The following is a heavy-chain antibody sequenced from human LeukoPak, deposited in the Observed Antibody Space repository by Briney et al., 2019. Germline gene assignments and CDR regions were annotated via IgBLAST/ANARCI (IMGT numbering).Heavy chain of an antibody. CDR1: GFTFSSYA. CDR3: ARGEYYYDSSGYNY. Sequence: GGSLRLSCGASGFTFSSYAMHWVRQAPGKGLEWVAVISYDGSNKYYADSVKGRFTISRDNSKNTLYLQMNSLRAEDTAVYYCARGEYYYDSSGYNYWGQGTLVTVSS. V-gene: IGHV3-30*04. CDR2: ISYDGSNK. J-gene: IGHJ4*02. D-gene: IGHD3-22*01.